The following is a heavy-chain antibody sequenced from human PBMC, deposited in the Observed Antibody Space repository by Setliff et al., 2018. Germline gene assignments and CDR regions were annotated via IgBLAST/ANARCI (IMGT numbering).Heavy chain of an antibody. CDR2: IYLGGSP. D-gene: IGHD1-7*01. Sequence: SETLSLTCTVSGYSISSGYYWGWIRQPPGKGLEWIGSIYLGGSPTYNPSLKSRVTISIYKSKNQLSLDLTSVTASDAAVYYCARNWHWGFDPWGRGALVTVSS. CDR1: GYSISSGYY. J-gene: IGHJ5*02. CDR3: ARNWHWGFDP. V-gene: IGHV4-38-2*02.